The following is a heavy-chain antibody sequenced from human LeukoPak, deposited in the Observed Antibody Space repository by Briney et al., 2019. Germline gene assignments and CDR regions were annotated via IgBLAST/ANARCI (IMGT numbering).Heavy chain of an antibody. Sequence: LRLSCAASGFTVSSNYMSWVRQAPGKGLEWVSVIYSGGSTYYADSVKGRFTISRDNSKNTLYLQMNSLRAEDTAVYYCARGYYYDSSGYPLGYWGQGTLVTVSS. CDR3: ARGYYYDSSGYPLGY. J-gene: IGHJ4*02. CDR1: GFTVSSNY. V-gene: IGHV3-53*01. CDR2: IYSGGST. D-gene: IGHD3-22*01.